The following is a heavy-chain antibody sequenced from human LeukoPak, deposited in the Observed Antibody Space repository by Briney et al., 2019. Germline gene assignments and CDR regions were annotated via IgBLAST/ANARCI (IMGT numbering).Heavy chain of an antibody. Sequence: QAGGSLRLPCAASRFTFRNYGMHWVRQAPGKGLEWVAVISSDGTKKDYADSVKGRFSISRDNSKNTLYLQLNRLRADDTAVYYCARDRSQEFDPWGQGTLVTVSS. CDR3: ARDRSQEFDP. V-gene: IGHV3-30*04. D-gene: IGHD3-10*01. J-gene: IGHJ5*02. CDR1: RFTFRNYG. CDR2: ISSDGTKK.